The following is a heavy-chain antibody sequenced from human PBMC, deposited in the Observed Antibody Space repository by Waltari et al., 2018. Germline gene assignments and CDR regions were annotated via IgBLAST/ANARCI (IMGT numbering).Heavy chain of an antibody. CDR3: ARARVYSNWYFDL. J-gene: IGHJ2*01. CDR2: IYYSGST. V-gene: IGHV4-59*01. D-gene: IGHD5-12*01. CDR1: GGSISSYY. Sequence: QVQLQESGSGLVKPSETLSLTCTVSGGSISSYYWSWIRQPPGKGLEWIGYIYYSGSTNYNPSLKSRVTISVDTSKNQFSLKLSSVTAADTAVYYCARARVYSNWYFDLWGRVTLVTVSS.